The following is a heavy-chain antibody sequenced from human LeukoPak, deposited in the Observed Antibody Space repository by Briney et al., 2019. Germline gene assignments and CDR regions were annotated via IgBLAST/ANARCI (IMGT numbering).Heavy chain of an antibody. CDR2: ISSSNNYI. CDR3: ARGEYGSGSYHIDY. D-gene: IGHD3-10*01. V-gene: IGHV3-21*01. J-gene: IGHJ4*02. CDR1: GFTYISYS. Sequence: PGGSLRLSCAASGFTYISYSMNWVRQAPGKGLEWVSSISSSNNYIYHADSVKGRFTISRDNAENSLYLQMNSLRAEDTAVYYCARGEYGSGSYHIDYWGQGTLVTVSS.